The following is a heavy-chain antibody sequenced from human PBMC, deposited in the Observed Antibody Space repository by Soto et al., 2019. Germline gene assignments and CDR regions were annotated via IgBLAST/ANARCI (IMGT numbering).Heavy chain of an antibody. CDR3: AKDPTPRDVLFINDFDA. CDR2: ICDSXFRT. CDR1: QIPSGPYS. V-gene: IGHV3-23*01. Sequence: PGGSLRISCPSSQIPSGPYSVSXVRQAPGRGLESVSTICDSXFRTNYAESVQGRFTICRDNSKNTMYLQMNSLRSEDTAVYYCAKDPTPRDVLFINDFDARAQGPLVTVSS. D-gene: IGHD2-15*01. J-gene: IGHJ4*02.